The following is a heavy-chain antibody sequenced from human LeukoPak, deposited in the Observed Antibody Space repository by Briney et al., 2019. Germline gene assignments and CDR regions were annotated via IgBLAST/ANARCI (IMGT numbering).Heavy chain of an antibody. J-gene: IGHJ4*02. CDR3: ARGSDIAAAVKIYGSEF. V-gene: IGHV3-74*01. Sequence: GGSLRLSCAASGFTFSSYGMHWVRQVPGKGLLWVSRINGDGSSTTYADPVKGRFTISRDNAKNTLYLQMNSLRVEDTAVYYCARGSDIAAAVKIYGSEFWGQGTLVTVSS. D-gene: IGHD6-13*01. CDR1: GFTFSSYG. CDR2: INGDGSST.